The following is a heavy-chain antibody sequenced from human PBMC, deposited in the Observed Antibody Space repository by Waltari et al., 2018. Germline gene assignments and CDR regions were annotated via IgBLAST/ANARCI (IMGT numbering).Heavy chain of an antibody. D-gene: IGHD1-1*01. V-gene: IGHV3-53*01. CDR1: GFTVSSTY. CDR2: IFTSGST. CDR3: ARATNWVLEAFDL. Sequence: ELQVVESGGGLIQHGASLRLSCAASGFTVSSTYMAWVRQAPGKGPEWVSVIFTSGSTYHADSVKGRFTISRDNSENTVHLQMKNLTAEDTALYYCARATNWVLEAFDLWGQGTMVTVSP. J-gene: IGHJ3*01.